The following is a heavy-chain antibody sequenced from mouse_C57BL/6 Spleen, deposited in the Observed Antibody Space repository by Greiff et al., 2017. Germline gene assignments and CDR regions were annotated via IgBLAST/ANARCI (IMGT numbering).Heavy chain of an antibody. CDR2: IYPRSGNT. CDR3: AREGAGTDPFDY. Sequence: VHLVESGAELARPGASVKLSCKASGYTFTSYGISWVKQRTGQGLEWIGEIYPRSGNTYYNEKFKGKATLTADKSSSTAYMGLRSLTSEDSAVYFCAREGAGTDPFDYWGQGTTLTVSS. CDR1: GYTFTSYG. J-gene: IGHJ2*01. D-gene: IGHD4-1*01. V-gene: IGHV1-81*01.